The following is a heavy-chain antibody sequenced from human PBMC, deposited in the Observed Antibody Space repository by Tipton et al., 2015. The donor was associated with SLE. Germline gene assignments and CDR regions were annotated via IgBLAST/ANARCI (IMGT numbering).Heavy chain of an antibody. CDR1: GYTFTSYG. D-gene: IGHD2-8*02. J-gene: IGHJ5*02. CDR3: ARDLRYCTGGVCYTDDSWFDP. V-gene: IGHV1-18*01. Sequence: QVQLVQSGPEVKKPGASVKVSCKASGYTFTSYGISWVRQAPGQGLEWMGWSSAYNGNTNYAQKLQGRVTMTTDTSTSTAYMELRGLRSDDTAVYYCARDLRYCTGGVCYTDDSWFDPWGQGTLVTVSS. CDR2: SSAYNGNT.